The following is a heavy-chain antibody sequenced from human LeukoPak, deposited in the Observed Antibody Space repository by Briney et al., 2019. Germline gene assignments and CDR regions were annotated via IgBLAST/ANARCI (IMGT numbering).Heavy chain of an antibody. D-gene: IGHD2-21*01. J-gene: IGHJ4*02. CDR3: ARDDSSLIPFDY. CDR2: IKQDGSEK. Sequence: GGSLRLSCAASGFTFSSYWMTWVRQAPGKGLEWVANIKQDGSEKYYVDSVKGRFTISRDNAKNSLFLQMNSLRAGDTAIYYCARDDSSLIPFDYWGQGTLVTVSS. V-gene: IGHV3-7*04. CDR1: GFTFSSYW.